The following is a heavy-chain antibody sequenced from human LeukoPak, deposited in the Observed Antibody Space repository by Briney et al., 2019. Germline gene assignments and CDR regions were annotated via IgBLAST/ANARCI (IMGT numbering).Heavy chain of an antibody. Sequence: GGSLRLSCAAPGFTFDDYGMSWVRQVPGKGLEWVSGLNWDGRTTGYADSVKGRFSISRDNAKNSLFLQMNSLMPEDTAFYYCARGVPYSKPLDYWGQGTLVTVSS. CDR3: ARGVPYSKPLDY. D-gene: IGHD4-11*01. J-gene: IGHJ4*02. CDR2: LNWDGRTT. CDR1: GFTFDDYG. V-gene: IGHV3-20*04.